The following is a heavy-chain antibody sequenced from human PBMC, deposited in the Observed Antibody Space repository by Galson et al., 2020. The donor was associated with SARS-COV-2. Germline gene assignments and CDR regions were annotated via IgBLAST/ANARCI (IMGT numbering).Heavy chain of an antibody. Sequence: SETLSLTCTVYGGSFSGYYWSWIRQPPGKGLEWNGEINHSGSTNYNPSLKSRVTISVDTSKNQFSLKLSSVTAADTAVYYCARGSVVAAHFGEYYYYYGMDVWGQGTTVTVSS. V-gene: IGHV4-34*01. CDR1: GGSFSGYY. CDR2: INHSGST. D-gene: IGHD2-15*01. J-gene: IGHJ6*02. CDR3: ARGSVVAAHFGEYYYYYGMDV.